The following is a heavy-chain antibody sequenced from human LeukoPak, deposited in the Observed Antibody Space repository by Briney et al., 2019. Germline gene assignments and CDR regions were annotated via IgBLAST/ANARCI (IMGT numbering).Heavy chain of an antibody. CDR3: ARLTTIYAFDI. CDR2: IYYSGST. D-gene: IGHD1-26*01. V-gene: IGHV4-59*08. J-gene: IGHJ3*02. CDR1: GGSISSYY. Sequence: SETLSLTCTVSGGSISSYYWSWIRQPPGKGLEWIGYIYYSGSTNYNPSLKSRVTISVDTSKNQFSLKLSSVTAADTAVYYCARLTTIYAFDIWGQGTMVTVSS.